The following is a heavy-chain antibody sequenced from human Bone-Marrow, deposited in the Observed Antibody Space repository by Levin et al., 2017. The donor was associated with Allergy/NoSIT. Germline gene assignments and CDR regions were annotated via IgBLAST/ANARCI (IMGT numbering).Heavy chain of an antibody. CDR1: GFTFSSYG. V-gene: IGHV3-30*18. Sequence: PGGSLRLSCAASGFTFSSYGMHWVRQAPGKGLEWVAVISYDGSNKYYADSVKGRFTISRDNSKNTLYLQMNSLRAEDTAVYYCAKEPIAVAGLGYYYYGMDVWGQGTTVTVSS. D-gene: IGHD6-19*01. J-gene: IGHJ6*02. CDR3: AKEPIAVAGLGYYYYGMDV. CDR2: ISYDGSNK.